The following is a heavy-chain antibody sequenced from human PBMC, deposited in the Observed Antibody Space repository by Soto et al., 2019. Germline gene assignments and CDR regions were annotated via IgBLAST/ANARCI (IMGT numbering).Heavy chain of an antibody. V-gene: IGHV4-34*01. CDR1: GGSFSGYY. Sequence: QVQLQQWGAGLLKPSETLSLTCAVYGGSFSGYYWSWIRQPPGKGLEWIGEINHSGSTNYNPSLKSRVTISVDTSKNQFSLKLSSVTAADTAVYYCARDRLYYYDSSGYYPYFDYWGQGTLVTVSS. J-gene: IGHJ4*02. CDR3: ARDRLYYYDSSGYYPYFDY. D-gene: IGHD3-22*01. CDR2: INHSGST.